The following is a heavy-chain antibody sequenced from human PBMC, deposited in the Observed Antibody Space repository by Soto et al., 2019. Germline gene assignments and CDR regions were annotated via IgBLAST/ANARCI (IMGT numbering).Heavy chain of an antibody. J-gene: IGHJ4*02. D-gene: IGHD5-18*01. Sequence: GGSLRLSCAASGFTFSSYSMNWVRQAPGKGLEWVSYISSSSSTIYYADSVKGRFTISRDNAKNSLYLQMNSLRDEDTAVYYCALGRNTAMAGTAIFDYWGQGTLVTVSS. CDR3: ALGRNTAMAGTAIFDY. CDR1: GFTFSSYS. V-gene: IGHV3-48*02. CDR2: ISSSSSTI.